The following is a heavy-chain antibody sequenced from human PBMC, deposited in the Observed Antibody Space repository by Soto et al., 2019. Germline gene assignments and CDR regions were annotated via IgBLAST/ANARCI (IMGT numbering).Heavy chain of an antibody. D-gene: IGHD1-26*01. CDR1: GYTFTVYY. CDR2: INPKSGGT. V-gene: IGHV1-2*02. J-gene: IGHJ4*02. CDR3: ARDLAKGGGSAGFDY. Sequence: QVQLVQSGAEVKKPGASVNVSCKASGYTFTVYYMHWVRQAPGQGLEWMGWINPKSGGTRYPQKFQGRVTMTWDTSISTAYMALTRLGSDDTAVYYCARDLAKGGGSAGFDYWGQGTLVTVSS.